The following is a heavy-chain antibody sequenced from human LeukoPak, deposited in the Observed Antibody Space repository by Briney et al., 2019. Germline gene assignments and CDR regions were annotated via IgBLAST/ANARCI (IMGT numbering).Heavy chain of an antibody. D-gene: IGHD6-13*01. CDR2: IERGGST. V-gene: IGHV4-34*01. CDR3: ARGGLAGSSWSWFDP. J-gene: IGHJ5*02. CDR1: GGSFSDYF. Sequence: SETLSLTCGVYGGSFSDYFWTWVRQPPGKGLEWIGEIERGGSTVYSPTLKSRVTMSLDTSKIQFSLRLTSVTAADTAVYFCARGGLAGSSWSWFDPWGQGTLVTVSS.